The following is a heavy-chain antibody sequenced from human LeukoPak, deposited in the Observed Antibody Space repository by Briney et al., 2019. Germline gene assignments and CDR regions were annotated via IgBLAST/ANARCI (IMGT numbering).Heavy chain of an antibody. J-gene: IGHJ4*02. Sequence: SETLSLTCTVSGVSISSGGYYWRWIRQHPGKGLEWIGYIYYSGSTYYNPSLKSRVTISVDTSKNQFSLKLSSVTAADTAVYYCARVRDYSNYYFDYWGQGTLVTVSS. CDR3: ARVRDYSNYYFDY. CDR2: IYYSGST. CDR1: GVSISSGGYY. D-gene: IGHD4-11*01. V-gene: IGHV4-31*03.